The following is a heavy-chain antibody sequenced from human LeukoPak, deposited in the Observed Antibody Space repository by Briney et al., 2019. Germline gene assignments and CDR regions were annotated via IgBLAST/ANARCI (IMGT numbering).Heavy chain of an antibody. CDR3: SRSDGASDFDY. V-gene: IGHV6-1*01. Sequence: SQTLSLTCAISGDSVSSNRASWTWIRQSPSRGLEWLGRTYYRSKWYNDYAVSLKSRIIINPDTSNTQFSLQLNSVTPEDTAVYYCSRSDGASDFDYWGQGTLVTVSS. CDR2: TYYRSKWYN. J-gene: IGHJ4*02. D-gene: IGHD5-24*01. CDR1: GDSVSSNRAS.